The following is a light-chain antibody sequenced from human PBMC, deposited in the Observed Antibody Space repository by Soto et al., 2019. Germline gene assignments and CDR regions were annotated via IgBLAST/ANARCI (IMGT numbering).Light chain of an antibody. Sequence: EVVLTQCPGTVSLSPGERATLSCRASQSVTSNYLAWYQQKPGQAPRLLIYAASSRATGIPDRFSGSGSGTDFTLSISRLEPEDFAVYYCHQYGSSITWTFGQGTKVEIK. CDR3: HQYGSSITWT. CDR1: QSVTSNY. J-gene: IGKJ1*01. CDR2: AAS. V-gene: IGKV3-20*01.